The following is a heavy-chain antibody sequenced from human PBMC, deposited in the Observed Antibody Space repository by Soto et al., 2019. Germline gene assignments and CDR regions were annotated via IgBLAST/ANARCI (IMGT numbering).Heavy chain of an antibody. CDR2: IKQDGSEK. Sequence: EVQLVESGGGLVQPGGSLRLSCAASGFTFSSYWMSWVRQAPGKGLEWVANIKQDGSEKYYVDSVKGRFTISRDNAKNSLYLQMNSLRAEDTAVYYCARRSVVTAIWWDYFDYWGQGTLVTVSS. J-gene: IGHJ4*02. D-gene: IGHD2-21*02. CDR3: ARRSVVTAIWWDYFDY. V-gene: IGHV3-7*01. CDR1: GFTFSSYW.